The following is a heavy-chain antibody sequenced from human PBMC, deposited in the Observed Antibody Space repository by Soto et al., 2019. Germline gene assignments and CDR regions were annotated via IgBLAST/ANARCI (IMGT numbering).Heavy chain of an antibody. CDR2: VYYSGST. CDR3: ARHSRSWFAP. Sequence: PSETLSLTCTVSGGSVSSSSYYWGWVRQPPGKGLEWIGSVYYSGSTYYNPSLESRVTISVDTSKNQFSLKLTSVTAADTAVYYCARHSRSWFAPSGQGTLVTVSS. J-gene: IGHJ5*02. D-gene: IGHD2-2*01. V-gene: IGHV4-39*01. CDR1: GGSVSSSSYY.